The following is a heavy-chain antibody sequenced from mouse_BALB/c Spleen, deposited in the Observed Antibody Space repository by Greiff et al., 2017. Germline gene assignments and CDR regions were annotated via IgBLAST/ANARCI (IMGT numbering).Heavy chain of an antibody. CDR1: GFTFSSYT. Sequence: EVQLVESGGGLVKPGGSLKLSCAASGFTFSSYTMSWVRQTPEKRLEWVATISSGGGNTYYPDSVKGRFTISRDNAKNNLYLQMSSLRSEDTALYYCARSMITGGYYFDYWGQGTTLTVSS. J-gene: IGHJ2*01. V-gene: IGHV5-9*03. CDR3: ARSMITGGYYFDY. CDR2: ISSGGGNT. D-gene: IGHD2-4*01.